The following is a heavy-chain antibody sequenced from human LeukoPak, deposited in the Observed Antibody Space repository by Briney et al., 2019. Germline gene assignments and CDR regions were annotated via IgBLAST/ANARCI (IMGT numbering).Heavy chain of an antibody. Sequence: SVKVSCKASGGTFSSYAISWVRQAPGQGLEWMGGIIPIFGTANYAQKFQGRVTITADESTSTAYMELSSLRSEDTAVYYCARDHGDSSGYTPSAYYYYGMDVWGQGTTVTVSS. D-gene: IGHD3-22*01. CDR2: IIPIFGTA. V-gene: IGHV1-69*13. CDR3: ARDHGDSSGYTPSAYYYYGMDV. J-gene: IGHJ6*02. CDR1: GGTFSSYA.